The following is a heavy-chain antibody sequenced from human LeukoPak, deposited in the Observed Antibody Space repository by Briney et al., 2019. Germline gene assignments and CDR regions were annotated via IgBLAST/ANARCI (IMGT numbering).Heavy chain of an antibody. V-gene: IGHV1-46*01. CDR1: GYTFTSYY. CDR3: ARGPVIVNPFDI. J-gene: IGHJ3*02. CDR2: INPSGGST. Sequence: GASVKVSCKASGYTFTSYYMHWVRQAPGQGLEWMGIINPSGGSTSYAQKFQGRVTMTRDMSTSTVYMGLSSLRSEDTAVYYCARGPVIVNPFDIWGQGTMVTVSS. D-gene: IGHD3-16*02.